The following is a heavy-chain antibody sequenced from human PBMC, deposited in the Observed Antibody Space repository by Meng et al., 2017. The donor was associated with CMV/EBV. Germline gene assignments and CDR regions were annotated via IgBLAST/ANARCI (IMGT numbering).Heavy chain of an antibody. V-gene: IGHV3-74*01. Sequence: GGSLRLSCAASGFTFSSYWMHWVRQAPGKGLVWVSRINSDGSSTSYADSVKGRFTISRDNAKNTLYLQMNSLRAEDTAVYYCAKGREYQLLYRWYYYGMDVWGQGTTVTVSS. D-gene: IGHD2-2*02. CDR2: INSDGSST. CDR3: AKGREYQLLYRWYYYGMDV. CDR1: GFTFSSYW. J-gene: IGHJ6*02.